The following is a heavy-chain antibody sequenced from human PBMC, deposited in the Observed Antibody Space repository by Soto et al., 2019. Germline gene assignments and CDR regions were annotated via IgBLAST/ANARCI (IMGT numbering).Heavy chain of an antibody. D-gene: IGHD1-26*01. CDR3: ARDVESGSSQYYYYFYGMDV. CDR2: IDPSDSYT. Sequence: PGESLKISCKGSGYSFTSYWVSWVRQMPGHGLEWMGRIDPSDSYTNYSPSFQGHVTISADKSISTAYLQWSSLRTEDTALYYCARDVESGSSQYYYYFYGMDVWGQGTTVTVSS. J-gene: IGHJ6*02. CDR1: GYSFTSYW. V-gene: IGHV5-10-1*01.